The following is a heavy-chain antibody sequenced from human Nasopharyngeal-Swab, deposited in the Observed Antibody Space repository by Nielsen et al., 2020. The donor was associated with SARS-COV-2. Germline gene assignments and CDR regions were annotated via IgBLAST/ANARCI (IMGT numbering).Heavy chain of an antibody. CDR3: ARGRAAAVGY. Sequence: WIRQPPGKGLEWIGYIYYSGSTNYNPSLKSRVTISVDTSKNQFSLKLSSVTAADTAVYYCARGRAAAVGYWGQGTLVTVSS. D-gene: IGHD6-13*01. CDR2: IYYSGST. J-gene: IGHJ4*02. V-gene: IGHV4-59*01.